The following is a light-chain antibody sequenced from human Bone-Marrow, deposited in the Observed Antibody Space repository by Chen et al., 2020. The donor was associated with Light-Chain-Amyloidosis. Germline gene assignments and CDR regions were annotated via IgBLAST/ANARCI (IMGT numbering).Light chain of an antibody. CDR3: QQYNSYSWR. Sequence: DIKMTQSPSTLTASVGDRVNITCRSSKSSWLALYQQKPGKAPKLLMYDASSLESGVPSRFSGSGTRTEFTLNSSSLQPDDYAAYFCQQYNSYSWRFSQLTMVKIK. V-gene: IGKV1-5*01. J-gene: IGKJ1*01. CDR2: DAS. CDR1: KSSW.